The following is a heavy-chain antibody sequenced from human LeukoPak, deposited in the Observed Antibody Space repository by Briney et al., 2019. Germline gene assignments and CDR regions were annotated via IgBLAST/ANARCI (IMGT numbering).Heavy chain of an antibody. CDR2: ISYSGSP. J-gene: IGHJ4*02. D-gene: IGHD2-15*01. Sequence: KASETLSLTCTVSGGSVSSTGYYWGWIRQPPGKGLEWIGNISYSGSPYYNPSLKSRVTISVDKSKNQFSLKLSSVTAADTAVYYCARQVEVVAATTHFDYWGQGTLVTVSS. CDR3: ARQVEVVAATTHFDY. CDR1: GGSVSSTGYY. V-gene: IGHV4-39*07.